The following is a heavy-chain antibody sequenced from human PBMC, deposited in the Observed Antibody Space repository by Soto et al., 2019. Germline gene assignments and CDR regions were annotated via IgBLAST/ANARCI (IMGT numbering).Heavy chain of an antibody. CDR2: IIPILGIA. CDR3: ARQTSYCSGGSCYSGSTLHYFDY. CDR1: GGTFISYT. V-gene: IGHV1-69*02. Sequence: QVQLVQSGAEVNKPGSSVKVSCKASGGTFISYTISCVRQAPGQGLEWMGSIIPILGIANYAQKFQGRVTITSDKYTSTAYMELRSLRSEDTAVYYCARQTSYCSGGSCYSGSTLHYFDYWGQGTLVTVSS. J-gene: IGHJ4*02. D-gene: IGHD2-15*01.